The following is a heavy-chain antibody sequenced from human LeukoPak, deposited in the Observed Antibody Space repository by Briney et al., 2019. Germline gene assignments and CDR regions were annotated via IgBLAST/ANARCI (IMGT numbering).Heavy chain of an antibody. CDR3: ARDPTDYGDFGLDY. D-gene: IGHD4-17*01. V-gene: IGHV1-2*02. J-gene: IGHJ4*02. CDR2: INPDSGGT. CDR1: GYTFNDYY. Sequence: ASVKVSCKASGYTFNDYYMHWVRQAPGQGLEWMGRINPDSGGTDYAQKFQGRVTMTRDTSISTAYMDLSRLRSDDTAVYYCARDPTDYGDFGLDYWGQGTLVTVSS.